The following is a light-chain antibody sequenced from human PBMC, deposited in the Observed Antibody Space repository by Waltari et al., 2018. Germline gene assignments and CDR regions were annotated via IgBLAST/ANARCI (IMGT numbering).Light chain of an antibody. J-gene: IGKJ4*01. V-gene: IGKV3-11*01. Sequence: IVLTQSPTTLSLSPGERATLSCRASQNIDYYLAWYQLKPGQAPRLLIYESAIRATGIPARFSGSGSGTDFTLTISSLEAEDFATYYCQQRSNWVLTFGGGTKVELK. CDR1: QNIDYY. CDR3: QQRSNWVLT. CDR2: ESA.